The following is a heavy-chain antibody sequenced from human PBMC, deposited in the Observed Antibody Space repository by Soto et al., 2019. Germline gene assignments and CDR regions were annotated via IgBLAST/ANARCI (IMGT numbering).Heavy chain of an antibody. V-gene: IGHV4-34*01. CDR2: INHSGST. CDR3: ARVGVVPAAIDAFAI. D-gene: IGHD2-2*01. CDR1: GGSFSGYY. J-gene: IGHJ3*02. Sequence: SETLSLTCAVYGGSFSGYYWSWIRQPPGKGLEWIGEINHSGSTNYNPSLKSRVTISVDTSKNQFSLKLSSVTAADTAVYYCARVGVVPAAIDAFAICGQGTMVTVSS.